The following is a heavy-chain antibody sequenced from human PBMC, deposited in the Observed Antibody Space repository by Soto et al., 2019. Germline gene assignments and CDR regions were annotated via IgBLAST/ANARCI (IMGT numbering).Heavy chain of an antibody. CDR3: AKGLSRNWGPFDY. V-gene: IGHV3-23*01. CDR2: ISGSGGST. CDR1: GFTFSSYA. D-gene: IGHD7-27*01. Sequence: GGSLRLSCAASGFTFSSYAMSWVRQAPGKGLEWVSAISGSGGSTYYADSVKGRFTISSDNSKNTLYLQMNSLRAEDTAVYYCAKGLSRNWGPFDYWGHGTLVTVSS. J-gene: IGHJ4*01.